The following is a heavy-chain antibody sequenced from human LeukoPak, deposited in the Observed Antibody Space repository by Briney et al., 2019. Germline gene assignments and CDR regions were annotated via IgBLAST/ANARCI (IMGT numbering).Heavy chain of an antibody. CDR2: ISGSGGST. J-gene: IGHJ3*02. CDR3: AKDFYDYVWGSYRGDAFDI. D-gene: IGHD3-16*02. Sequence: GGSLRLSCAASGFTLSSYAMSWVRQAPGKGLEWVSAISGSGGSTYYADSVKGRFTISRDNSKNTLYLQMNSLRAEDTAVYYCAKDFYDYVWGSYRGDAFDIWGQGTMVTVSS. V-gene: IGHV3-23*01. CDR1: GFTLSSYA.